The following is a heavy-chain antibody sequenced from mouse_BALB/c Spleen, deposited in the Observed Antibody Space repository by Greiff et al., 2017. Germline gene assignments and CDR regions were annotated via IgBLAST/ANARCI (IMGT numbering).Heavy chain of an antibody. D-gene: IGHD2-14*01. J-gene: IGHJ1*01. Sequence: EVKLVESGGGLVKPGGSLKLSCAASGFTFSSYAMSWVRQTPEKRLEWVASISSGGSTYYPDSVKGRFTISRDNARNILYLQMRSLRSEDTAMYYCARTGNRYDSHWDFDVWGAGTTVTVSS. CDR1: GFTFSSYA. CDR3: ARTGNRYDSHWDFDV. V-gene: IGHV5-6-5*01. CDR2: ISSGGST.